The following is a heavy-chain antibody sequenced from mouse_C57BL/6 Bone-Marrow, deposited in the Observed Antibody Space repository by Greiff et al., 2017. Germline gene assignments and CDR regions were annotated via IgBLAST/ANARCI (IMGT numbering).Heavy chain of an antibody. Sequence: QVQLQQPGAELVKPGASVKLSCKASGYTFTSYWLQWVKQRPGQGLEWIGEIEPSVSYTKYNQKFKGKATLTLDTSSSAAYMQLSNLTSEDSAVYYCASSYYGYERAMDYWGQGTSVTVSS. CDR3: ASSYYGYERAMDY. CDR2: IEPSVSYT. J-gene: IGHJ4*01. CDR1: GYTFTSYW. D-gene: IGHD2-2*01. V-gene: IGHV1-50*01.